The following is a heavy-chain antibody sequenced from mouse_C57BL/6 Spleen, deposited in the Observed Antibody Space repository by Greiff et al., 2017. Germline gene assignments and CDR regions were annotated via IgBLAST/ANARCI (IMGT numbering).Heavy chain of an antibody. CDR2: IYPGDGDT. CDR3: ARLGGYGYAMDY. D-gene: IGHD2-2*01. J-gene: IGHJ4*01. Sequence: VQLQQSGPELVKPGASVKISCKASGYAFSSSWMNWVKQRPGKGLEWIGRIYPGDGDTNYNGKFKGKATLTADKSSSTAYMQLSSLTSEDSAVYFCARLGGYGYAMDYWGQGTSVTVSS. CDR1: GYAFSSSW. V-gene: IGHV1-82*01.